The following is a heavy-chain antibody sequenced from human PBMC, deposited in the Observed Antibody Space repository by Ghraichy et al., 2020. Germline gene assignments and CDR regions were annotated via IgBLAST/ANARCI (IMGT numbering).Heavy chain of an antibody. CDR1: GFTFSDHY. V-gene: IGHV3-72*01. CDR3: ARVQRYYDSSGIESYFDY. Sequence: LSLTCAASGFTFSDHYMDWVRQAPGKGLEWVGRTRNKANSYTTEYAASVKGRFTISRDDSKNSLYLQMNSLKTEDTAVYYCARVQRYYDSSGIESYFDYWGQGTLVTVSS. D-gene: IGHD3-22*01. J-gene: IGHJ4*02. CDR2: TRNKANSYTT.